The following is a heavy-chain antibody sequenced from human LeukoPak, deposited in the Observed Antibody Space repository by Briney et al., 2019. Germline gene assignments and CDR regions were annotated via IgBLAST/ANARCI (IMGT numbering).Heavy chain of an antibody. D-gene: IGHD6-6*01. CDR3: ARVIATRPHYHYYMDV. J-gene: IGHJ6*03. Sequence: GGSLRLSCAASGFTFSDHYMSWTRQAPGKGLEWVSYISNSGRTIYYADSVKGRFTISRGNAENSLYLQMNSLRAEDTAVYYCARVIATRPHYHYYMDVWGKGTTVTVSS. CDR2: ISNSGRTI. V-gene: IGHV3-11*04. CDR1: GFTFSDHY.